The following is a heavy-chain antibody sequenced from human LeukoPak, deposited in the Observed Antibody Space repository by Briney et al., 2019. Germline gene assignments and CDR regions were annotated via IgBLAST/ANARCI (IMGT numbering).Heavy chain of an antibody. J-gene: IGHJ6*02. CDR3: ARDLGSYYGMDV. V-gene: IGHV3-21*01. Sequence: GGSLRLSCAASGFTFSSYSMNWVRQAPGKGLEWVSSISSSSSYIYYADPVKGRFTISRDNAKNSLYLQMNSLRAEDTAVYYCARDLGSYYGMDVWGQGTTVTVSS. CDR1: GFTFSSYS. D-gene: IGHD3-16*01. CDR2: ISSSSSYI.